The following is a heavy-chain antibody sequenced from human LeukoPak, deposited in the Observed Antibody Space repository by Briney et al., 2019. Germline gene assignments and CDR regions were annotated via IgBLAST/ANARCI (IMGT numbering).Heavy chain of an antibody. D-gene: IGHD3-9*01. CDR2: ISSSGSTI. CDR3: AKVGYDILTAYYTRNYYFDY. J-gene: IGHJ4*02. CDR1: GFTFSDYY. Sequence: PGGSLRLSCAASGFTFSDYYMSWIRQAPGKGLEWVSYISSSGSTIYYADSVKGRFTISRDNAKNTLYLQMNSLRAEDTAVYYCAKVGYDILTAYYTRNYYFDYWGQGTLVTVSS. V-gene: IGHV3-11*01.